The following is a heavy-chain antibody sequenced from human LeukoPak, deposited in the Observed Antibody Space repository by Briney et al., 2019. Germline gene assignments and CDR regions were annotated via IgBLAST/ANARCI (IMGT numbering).Heavy chain of an antibody. Sequence: ASVKVSCKASGYTFTGYYMHWVRQAPGQGREWMGWINPNSGGTNYAQKFQGRVTMTRDTSISTAYMELSRLRSDDTAVYYCARGRGSLSNDAFDIWGQGTMVTVSS. D-gene: IGHD1-26*01. V-gene: IGHV1-2*02. CDR1: GYTFTGYY. J-gene: IGHJ3*02. CDR2: INPNSGGT. CDR3: ARGRGSLSNDAFDI.